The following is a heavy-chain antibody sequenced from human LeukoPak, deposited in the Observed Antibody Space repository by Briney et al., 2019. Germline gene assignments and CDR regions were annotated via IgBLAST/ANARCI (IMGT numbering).Heavy chain of an antibody. CDR1: GFTFSSYS. CDR2: ISSSSSYI. J-gene: IGHJ4*02. CDR3: ARGAKWAYYFDY. D-gene: IGHD1-26*01. V-gene: IGHV3-21*01. Sequence: GGSLRLSCAASGFTFSSYSMNWVRQAPGKGLEWVSSISSSSSYIYYADSVKGRFTISRDNAKNSLYLQMNSLRAEDTAVYYCARGAKWAYYFDYWGQGTLVTVSS.